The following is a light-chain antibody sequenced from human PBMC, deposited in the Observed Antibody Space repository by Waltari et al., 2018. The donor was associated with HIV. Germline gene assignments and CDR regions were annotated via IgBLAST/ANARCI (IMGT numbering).Light chain of an antibody. CDR1: SNDVGDYNH. J-gene: IGLJ1*01. CDR2: HIT. CDR3: ASYGYSSRTYV. Sequence: QSALTQPASVSASPGQSIKISCIGTSNDVGDYNHVSWYQQQPDKAPLIMISHITSRPSGFATLFPGSKSGNTASLAISGLQAEDEAIYYCASYGYSSRTYVFGTGTTVTVL. V-gene: IGLV2-14*03.